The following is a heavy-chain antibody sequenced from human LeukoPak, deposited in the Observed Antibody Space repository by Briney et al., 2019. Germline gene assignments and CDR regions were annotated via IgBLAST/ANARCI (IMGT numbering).Heavy chain of an antibody. CDR3: ARSDYDFWSGYYWPGYYYYGMDV. Sequence: GASVKVSCKASGYTFTSYNMHWVRQAPGQGLEWMGIINPSGGSTSYAQKFQGRVTMTRDTSTSTVYMELSSLRSEDTAVYYCARSDYDFWSGYYWPGYYYYGMDVWGQGTTVTVSS. CDR1: GYTFTSYN. V-gene: IGHV1-46*01. CDR2: INPSGGST. J-gene: IGHJ6*02. D-gene: IGHD3-3*01.